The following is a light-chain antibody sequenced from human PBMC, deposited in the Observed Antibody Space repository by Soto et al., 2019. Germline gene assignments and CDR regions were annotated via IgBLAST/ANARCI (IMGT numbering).Light chain of an antibody. CDR3: LQYYGWPKT. CDR1: QSVDNK. Sequence: ERVMTQSPAALSVSLGERATLSCRASQSVDNKLAWYQFKPGRAPRLPTYGAPTRATGVPTRFSGSGSGTEFTLTIGSLQSEDFAVYYCLQYYGWPKTFGQGTEVEIK. V-gene: IGKV3-15*01. CDR2: GAP. J-gene: IGKJ1*01.